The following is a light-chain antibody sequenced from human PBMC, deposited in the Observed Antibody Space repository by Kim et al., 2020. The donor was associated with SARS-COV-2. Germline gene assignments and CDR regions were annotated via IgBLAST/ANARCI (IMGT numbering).Light chain of an antibody. CDR2: DVS. CDR1: QGVASN. Sequence: VSPGKRVPPSCRANQGVASNLACYQQQPGQAPGLLIYDVSIRAIGVPARFSGSGSGTQFSLTIGSLQPEDAAVYYCLQYSDWWTFGQGTKVDIK. V-gene: IGKV3-15*01. J-gene: IGKJ1*01. CDR3: LQYSDWWT.